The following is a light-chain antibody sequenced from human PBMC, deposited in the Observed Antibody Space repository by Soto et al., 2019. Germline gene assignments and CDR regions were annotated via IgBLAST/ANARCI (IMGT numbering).Light chain of an antibody. CDR1: QSVSSN. CDR2: DIS. V-gene: IGKV3-15*01. Sequence: EIVMTQSPATLSVSPGERATLSCRASQSVSSNLAWYQQKPGQAPRLLIYDISTRATGVPARFSGSGSGTEFTLTISGLQSEDFALYFCQQYNNWPFSFGPGTRLENK. CDR3: QQYNNWPFS. J-gene: IGKJ5*01.